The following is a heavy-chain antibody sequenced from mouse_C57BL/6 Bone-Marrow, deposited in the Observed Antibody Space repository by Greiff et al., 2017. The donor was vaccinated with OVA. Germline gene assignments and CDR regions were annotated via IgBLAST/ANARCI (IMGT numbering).Heavy chain of an antibody. CDR2: IYPGSGST. J-gene: IGHJ2*01. Sequence: QVQLQQPGAELVKPGASVKMSCKASGYTFTSSWITWVKQRPGQGLEWIGDIYPGSGSTTYNEKFKRKATLTVDTSSSTAYMQLSSLTAEDSAVYYCARVTTVVAPYYFDDWGQGTTLTGSS. V-gene: IGHV1-55*01. CDR3: ARVTTVVAPYYFDD. CDR1: GYTFTSSW. D-gene: IGHD1-1*01.